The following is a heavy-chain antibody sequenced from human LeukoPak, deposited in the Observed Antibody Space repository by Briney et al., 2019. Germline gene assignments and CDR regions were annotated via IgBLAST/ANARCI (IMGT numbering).Heavy chain of an antibody. J-gene: IGHJ3*02. Sequence: SETLSLTCTVSGGSISNDYWSWIRQPAGKGLEWIGEINHSGSTNYNPSLKSRVTISVDTSKNQFSLKLSSVTAADTAVYYCARETSGSNDAFDIWGQGTMVTVSS. CDR3: ARETSGSNDAFDI. V-gene: IGHV4-34*01. CDR2: INHSGST. CDR1: GGSISNDY. D-gene: IGHD1-26*01.